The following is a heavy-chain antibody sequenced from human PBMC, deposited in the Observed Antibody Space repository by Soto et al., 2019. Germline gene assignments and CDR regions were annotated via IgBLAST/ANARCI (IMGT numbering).Heavy chain of an antibody. CDR1: GYTFTSYD. CDR3: ARRDMVWFGELAYYYYGMDV. Sequence: QVQLVQSGAEVKKPGASVKVSCKASGYTFTSYDINWVRQATGQGLEWMGWMNPNSGNTGYAQKFQGRVTMTRNTSISTAYMGVSSLRSEDTAVYYCARRDMVWFGELAYYYYGMDVWGQGTTVTVSS. V-gene: IGHV1-8*01. D-gene: IGHD3-10*01. J-gene: IGHJ6*02. CDR2: MNPNSGNT.